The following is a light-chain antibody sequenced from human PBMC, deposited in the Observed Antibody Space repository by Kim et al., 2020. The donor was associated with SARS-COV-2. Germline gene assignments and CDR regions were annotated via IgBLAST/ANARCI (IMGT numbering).Light chain of an antibody. CDR3: NSRDSNDNVV. CDR1: SLRSYY. V-gene: IGLV3-19*01. Sequence: VALGTTVRITCQGDSLRSYYATWYQQKPGQAPILVIYGKNNRPSGIPDRFSGSSSGNTASLTITGTQAGDEADYYCNSRDSNDNVVFGGGTKVTVL. J-gene: IGLJ2*01. CDR2: GKN.